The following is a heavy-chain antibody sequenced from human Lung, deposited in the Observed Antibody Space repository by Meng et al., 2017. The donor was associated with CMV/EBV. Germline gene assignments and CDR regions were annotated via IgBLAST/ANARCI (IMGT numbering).Heavy chain of an antibody. J-gene: IGHJ2*01. D-gene: IGHD4-11*01. V-gene: IGHV3-73*01. CDR1: GFTFRGSA. CDR3: TKYSPLLWYFDL. Sequence: CGFTFRGSAMHWVRKASGKGLEWVGRIRSKDNSYATAYAASVKGRFTISRDDSKNTAYLQMNSLKTADTAVYYCTKYSPLLWYFDLWGRGTLVTVSS. CDR2: IRSKDNSYAT.